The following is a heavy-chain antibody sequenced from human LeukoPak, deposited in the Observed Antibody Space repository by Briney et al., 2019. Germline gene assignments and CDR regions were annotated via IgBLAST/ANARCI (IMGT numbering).Heavy chain of an antibody. J-gene: IGHJ5*02. D-gene: IGHD3-10*02. CDR2: ISAYNGNT. CDR1: GYTFTTYG. V-gene: IGHV1-18*01. CDR3: ARAGGRHSITMSGFDP. Sequence: ASVKVSCKASGYTFTTYGISWVRQAPGLGLEWMGWISAYNGNTNYAQKLQGRVTMTTDTSTSTAYMELRSLRSDDTAVYYCARAGGRHSITMSGFDPWGQGTLVTVSS.